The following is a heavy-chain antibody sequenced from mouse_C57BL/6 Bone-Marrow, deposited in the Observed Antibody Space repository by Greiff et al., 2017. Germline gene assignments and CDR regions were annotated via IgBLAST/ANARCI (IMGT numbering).Heavy chain of an antibody. CDR1: GYTFTGYW. J-gene: IGHJ4*01. CDR3: APIYYGNYVPYAMDY. CDR2: ILPGSGNT. D-gene: IGHD2-1*01. Sequence: VQLQQSGAELMKPGASVKLSCKATGYTFTGYWIEWVKQRPGHGLEWIGEILPGSGNTYYNEKFKGKATLTADKSSSTAYMELRSLTSEDSAVYFCAPIYYGNYVPYAMDYWGQGTSVTVSS. V-gene: IGHV1-9*01.